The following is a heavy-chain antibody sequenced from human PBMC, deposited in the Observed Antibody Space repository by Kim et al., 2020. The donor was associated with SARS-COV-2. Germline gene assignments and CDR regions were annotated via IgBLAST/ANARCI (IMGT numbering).Heavy chain of an antibody. Sequence: DQKFQGRVTMTRDTSTSTVYMELSSLRSEDTAVYYCARYPAYYYYGMDVWGQGTTVTVSS. V-gene: IGHV1-46*01. CDR3: ARYPAYYYYGMDV. D-gene: IGHD2-2*01. J-gene: IGHJ6*02.